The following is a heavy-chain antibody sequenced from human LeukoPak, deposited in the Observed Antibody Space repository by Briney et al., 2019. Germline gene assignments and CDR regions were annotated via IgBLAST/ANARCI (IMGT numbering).Heavy chain of an antibody. D-gene: IGHD3-3*01. CDR2: IWYDGSNK. CDR3: AKGPAADFWSGYPPSLYYYCYMDV. J-gene: IGHJ6*03. Sequence: GGSLRLSCAASGFAFSTYWMDWVRQAPGKGLEWVAVIWYDGSNKYYADSVKGRFTISRDNSKNTLFLQMNSLRAEDTAVYYCAKGPAADFWSGYPPSLYYYCYMDVWGKGATVTVSS. V-gene: IGHV3-33*06. CDR1: GFAFSTYW.